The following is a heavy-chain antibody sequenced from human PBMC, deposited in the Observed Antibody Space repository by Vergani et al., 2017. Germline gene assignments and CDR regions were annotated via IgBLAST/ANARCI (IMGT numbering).Heavy chain of an antibody. CDR3: TKFTGDYYGSGNYFRGQYMDV. Sequence: EVQLLQSGGGVIQPGGSVRLSCAASGFTFSACPMTWVRQAPGKGLEWVSAISARYPSTYYADSVKGRFTISRDNSKNMLYLQMNSLRAEDTAVYYCTKFTGDYYGSGNYFRGQYMDVWGKGTTVPVSS. CDR2: ISARYPST. V-gene: IGHV3-23*01. D-gene: IGHD3-10*01. J-gene: IGHJ6*03. CDR1: GFTFSACP.